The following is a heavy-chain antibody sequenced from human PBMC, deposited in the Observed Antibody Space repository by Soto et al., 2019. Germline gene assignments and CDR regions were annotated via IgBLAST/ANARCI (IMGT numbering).Heavy chain of an antibody. V-gene: IGHV3-53*01. CDR3: ARDPGRAAAGTYYYYGMDV. CDR1: GFTVSSNY. D-gene: IGHD6-13*01. CDR2: IYSGGST. Sequence: GGSLRLSCAASGFTVSSNYMSWVRQAPGKGLEWVSVIYSGGSTYYADSVKGRFTISRDNSKNTLYLQMNSLRAEDTAVYYCARDPGRAAAGTYYYYGMDVWGQGTTVTVSS. J-gene: IGHJ6*02.